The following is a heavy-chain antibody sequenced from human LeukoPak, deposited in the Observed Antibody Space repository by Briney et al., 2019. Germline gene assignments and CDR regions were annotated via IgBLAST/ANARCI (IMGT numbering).Heavy chain of an antibody. CDR2: IKLDGSEK. D-gene: IGHD6-13*01. CDR1: GFTFGKYW. V-gene: IGHV3-7*01. CDR3: ARKAAAGTF. Sequence: PGGSLRLSCVAPGFTFGKYWMSWVRQAPGKGLEWVANIKLDGSEKNYVDSVKGRFTISRDNTKNSLYLQMNSLRAEDTAVYYCARKAAAGTFWGQGTLVTVSS. J-gene: IGHJ4*02.